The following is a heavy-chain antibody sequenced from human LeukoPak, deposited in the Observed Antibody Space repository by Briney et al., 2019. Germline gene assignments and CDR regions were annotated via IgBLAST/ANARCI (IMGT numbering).Heavy chain of an antibody. CDR1: GFIVGDYA. J-gene: IGHJ4*02. CDR3: AKDSGLAVTD. CDR2: ISWNSGSI. D-gene: IGHD6-19*01. V-gene: IGHV3-9*01. Sequence: GGSLRLSCTASGFIVGDYAMHWVRQAPGRGLEWVSGISWNSGSIGYADSVKGRFTISRDNAKNSLYLQMNSLRAEDTALYYCAKDSGLAVTDWGQGTLVTVSS.